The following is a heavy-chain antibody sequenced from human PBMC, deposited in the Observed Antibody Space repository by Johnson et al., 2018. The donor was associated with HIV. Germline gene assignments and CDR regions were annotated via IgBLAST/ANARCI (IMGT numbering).Heavy chain of an antibody. CDR2: LSCRGGST. V-gene: IGHV3-23*04. CDR1: GFTFSSYA. J-gene: IGHJ3*02. Sequence: VQLVESGGGLVQPGGSLRLSCAASGFTFSSYAMSWVRPAPGKGLEWVPVLSCRGGSTYYADVVKGRFTISRDNSKNTLYLQLNSLRVEDTAVYYCASSSPYSGSYGDAFDIWGQGTLVTVSS. CDR3: ASSSPYSGSYGDAFDI. D-gene: IGHD1-26*01.